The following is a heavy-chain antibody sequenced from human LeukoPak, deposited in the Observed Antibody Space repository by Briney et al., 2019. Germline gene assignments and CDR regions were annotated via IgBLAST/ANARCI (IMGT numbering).Heavy chain of an antibody. V-gene: IGHV3-21*01. CDR2: ISSGSTYI. D-gene: IGHD5-18*01. CDR3: ARGYSYGASGFDY. CDR1: EFTFSNYF. Sequence: GGSLRLSCAASEFTFSNYFMNWVRQAPGKGLEWGSSISSGSTYIYYADSVKGRFTISRDNAKNSLYLQMNSLRAEDTAVYYCARGYSYGASGFDYWGQGTLVTVSS. J-gene: IGHJ4*02.